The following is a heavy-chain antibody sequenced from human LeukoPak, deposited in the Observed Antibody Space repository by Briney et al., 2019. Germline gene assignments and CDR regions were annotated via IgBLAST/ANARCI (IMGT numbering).Heavy chain of an antibody. Sequence: SETLSLTCTVSGGSFSNYYWSWIRQPAGKGLEWIGRIYTSGSTNYNPSVKSRVTMSVDTSNNQFSLKLTSVTAADTAVYYCARGGPYSSSWYNWFDPWGQGTLVTVSS. CDR2: IYTSGST. V-gene: IGHV4-4*07. CDR1: GGSFSNYY. D-gene: IGHD6-13*01. J-gene: IGHJ5*02. CDR3: ARGGPYSSSWYNWFDP.